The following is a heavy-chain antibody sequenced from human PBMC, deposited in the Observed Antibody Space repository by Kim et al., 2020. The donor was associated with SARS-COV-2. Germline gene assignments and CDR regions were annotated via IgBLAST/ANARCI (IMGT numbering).Heavy chain of an antibody. D-gene: IGHD3-9*01. V-gene: IGHV1-2*02. CDR2: INPNSGGT. Sequence: ASVKVSCKASGYTFTGYYMHWVRQAPGQGLEWMGWINPNSGGTNYAQKFQGRVNMTRDTSISPAYMELSRLRSDDTAVYYCAGEGEILTGGPSYFDYWGQGTLVTVSS. J-gene: IGHJ4*02. CDR3: AGEGEILTGGPSYFDY. CDR1: GYTFTGYY.